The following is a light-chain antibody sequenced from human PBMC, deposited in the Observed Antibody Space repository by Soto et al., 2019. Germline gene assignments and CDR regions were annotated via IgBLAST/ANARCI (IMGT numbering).Light chain of an antibody. CDR2: GAS. Sequence: EIILTQYPASLSVSPEERATLSCRASQSVNNNLAWYQQKRGQAPRLLVYGASTRSTGIPGRFRGSGSGTEFTLALTSIQSGDFAIGFYQQYNNWPPDTFGQGNTLES. V-gene: IGKV3-15*01. J-gene: IGKJ2*01. CDR3: QQYNNWPPDT. CDR1: QSVNNN.